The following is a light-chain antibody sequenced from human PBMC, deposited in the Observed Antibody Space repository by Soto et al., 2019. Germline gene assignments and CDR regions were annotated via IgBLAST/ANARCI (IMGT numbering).Light chain of an antibody. J-gene: IGKJ4*01. Sequence: EIVLTQSPATLSSSQGDRATLSCRASQRVSSYLAWYQQKPGQAPKLLIYDASNRATAIPARFSGSGSGTDFILTITTLVPEDFAVYYCQQGSNWAFTFGGGTKVEIK. CDR1: QRVSSY. V-gene: IGKV3-11*01. CDR2: DAS. CDR3: QQGSNWAFT.